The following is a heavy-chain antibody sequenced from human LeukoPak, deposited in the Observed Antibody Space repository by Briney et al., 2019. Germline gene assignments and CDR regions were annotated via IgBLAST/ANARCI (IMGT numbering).Heavy chain of an antibody. D-gene: IGHD1-26*01. J-gene: IGHJ3*02. Sequence: KPGGSLRLSCAASGFTFSTYKVNWVRQAPGKGLEWVSYISSSDSTKYYADSVKGRFTISRDNAKNSLYLQMNSLRAEDTAVYYCVRGDDAFDIWGQGTMVTVSS. CDR3: VRGDDAFDI. CDR1: GFTFSTYK. CDR2: ISSSDSTK. V-gene: IGHV3-48*03.